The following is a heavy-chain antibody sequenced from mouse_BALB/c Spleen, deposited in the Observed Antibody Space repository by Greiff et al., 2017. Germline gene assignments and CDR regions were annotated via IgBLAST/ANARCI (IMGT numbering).Heavy chain of an antibody. J-gene: IGHJ3*01. CDR3: ARSPGFAY. CDR2: IDPANGNT. V-gene: IGHV14-3*02. Sequence: EVQLQESGAELVKPGASVKLSCTASGFNIKDTYMHWVKQRPEQGLEWIGRIDPANGNTKYDPKFQGKATITADTSSNTAYLQLSSLTSEDTAVYYCARSPGFAYWGQGTLVTVSA. CDR1: GFNIKDTY.